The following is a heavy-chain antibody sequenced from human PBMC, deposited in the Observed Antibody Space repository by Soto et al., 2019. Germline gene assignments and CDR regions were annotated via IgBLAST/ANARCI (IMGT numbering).Heavy chain of an antibody. D-gene: IGHD5-12*01. V-gene: IGHV1-69*01. Sequence: KVSCKASGGTFSSYAISWVRQAPGQGLEWMGGIIPIFGTANYAQKFQGRVTITADESTSTAYMELSSLRSEDTAVYYCARAGASGYDRADAFDIWGQGTMVTVSS. CDR3: ARAGASGYDRADAFDI. J-gene: IGHJ3*02. CDR1: GGTFSSYA. CDR2: IIPIFGTA.